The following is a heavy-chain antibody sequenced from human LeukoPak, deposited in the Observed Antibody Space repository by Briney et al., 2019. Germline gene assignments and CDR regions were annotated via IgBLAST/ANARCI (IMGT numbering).Heavy chain of an antibody. J-gene: IGHJ4*02. V-gene: IGHV4-34*01. CDR1: GGSFNSYY. D-gene: IGHD3-22*01. CDR3: ARGTYYFDTSAHETDDY. CDR2: INHSGST. Sequence: SETLSLTCAVYGGSFNSYYWSWIRQPPGKGLEWIGEINHSGSTNYNPSLKSRLTISVDTPKNQFSLKLSSVTAADTAVYYCARGTYYFDTSAHETDDYWGQGTLVTVSS.